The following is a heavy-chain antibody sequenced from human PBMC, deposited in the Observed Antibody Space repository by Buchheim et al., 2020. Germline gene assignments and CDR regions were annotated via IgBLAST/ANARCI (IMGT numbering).Heavy chain of an antibody. V-gene: IGHV4-34*01. CDR3: ARGYCSGGSCKYYYYYGMDV. CDR1: GGSFSGYY. D-gene: IGHD2-15*01. J-gene: IGHJ6*02. Sequence: QVQLQQWGAGLLKPSETLSLTCAVYGGSFSGYYWSWIRQPPGKGLEWIGEINHSGSPNYNPSLKSRVTISVDTSKNQFSLTLSSVTAADTAVYYCARGYCSGGSCKYYYYYGMDVWGQGTT. CDR2: INHSGSP.